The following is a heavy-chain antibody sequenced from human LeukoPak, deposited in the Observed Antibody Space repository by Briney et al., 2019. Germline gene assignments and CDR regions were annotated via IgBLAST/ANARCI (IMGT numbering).Heavy chain of an antibody. D-gene: IGHD3-22*01. CDR2: MNPNSGNT. CDR1: GYTFTSYD. CDR3: ARDWYYDSSGYLDAFDI. V-gene: IGHV1-8*03. J-gene: IGHJ3*02. Sequence: SVKVSCKASGYTFTSYDINWVRQATGQGLEWMGWMNPNSGNTGYAQKFQGRVTITRNTPISTAYMELSSLRSEDTAVYYCARDWYYDSSGYLDAFDIWGQGTMVTVSS.